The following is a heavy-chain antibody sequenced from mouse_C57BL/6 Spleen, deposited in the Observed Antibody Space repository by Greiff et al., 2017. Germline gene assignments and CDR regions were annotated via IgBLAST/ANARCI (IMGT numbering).Heavy chain of an antibody. CDR1: GYTFTSYW. J-gene: IGHJ4*01. CDR2: IHPNSGTT. D-gene: IGHD2-10*02. CDR3: AREGVWDYAMDY. Sequence: QVQLQQPGAELVKPGASVKLSCKASGYTFTSYWMHWVKQRPGQGLEWIGMIHPNSGTTSYNQKFKGKATLTVDQSSSTAYMQLNSLTSEDSAVYYCAREGVWDYAMDYWGQGTSVTVSS. V-gene: IGHV1-64*01.